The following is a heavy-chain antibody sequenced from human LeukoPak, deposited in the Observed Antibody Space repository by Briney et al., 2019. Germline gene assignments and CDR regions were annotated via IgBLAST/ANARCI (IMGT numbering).Heavy chain of an antibody. CDR3: ARDGYTYGSFDY. Sequence: PSETLSLTCSVSGGSISSSSYFWGWIRQPPGKGLEWIGCIYYSVSTYSNPSLKSRVTISVDTSKSQFSLKLSSVTAADTAVYYCARDGYTYGSFDYCGQGTVVTVSS. CDR2: IYYSVST. D-gene: IGHD5-18*01. CDR1: GGSISSSSYF. V-gene: IGHV4-39*01. J-gene: IGHJ4*02.